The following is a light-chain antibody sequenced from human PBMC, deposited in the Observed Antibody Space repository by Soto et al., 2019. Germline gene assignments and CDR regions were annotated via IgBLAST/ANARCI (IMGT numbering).Light chain of an antibody. CDR3: QQYSSDSNT. Sequence: DIQMTQSPSTLSASVGDRVTITCRASQDINIWLAWYHQKPGKPPKLLIYKASTLGKGVTSRFNGTGSGTDFTLAISSLQPDDFAAYYCQQYSSDSNTFGQGTRLDI. CDR1: QDINIW. CDR2: KAS. J-gene: IGKJ2*01. V-gene: IGKV1-5*03.